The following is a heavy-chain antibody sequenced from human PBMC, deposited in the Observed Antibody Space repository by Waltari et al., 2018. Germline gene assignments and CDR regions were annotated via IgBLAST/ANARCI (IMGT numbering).Heavy chain of an antibody. CDR2: VDPEDGET. D-gene: IGHD6-13*01. CDR3: ATVRGSSSRFDY. V-gene: IGHV1-69-2*01. Sequence: EVQLVQSGAEVKKPGATVKISCKASGYTFTDYYMHWVQQAPGKGLEWMGRVDPEDGETIDAEKFKGRVTITADTSTDTAYMELSSRRSEDTAVYYWATVRGSSSRFDYWGQGTLVTVSS. J-gene: IGHJ4*02. CDR1: GYTFTDYY.